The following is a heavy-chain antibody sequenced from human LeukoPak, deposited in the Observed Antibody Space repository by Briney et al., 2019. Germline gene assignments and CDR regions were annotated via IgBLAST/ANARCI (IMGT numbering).Heavy chain of an antibody. CDR2: INHSGST. Sequence: SETLSLTCAVYGGSFSSYYWGWIRQPPGKGLEWIGEINHSGSTNNNLSLKSRVTISVDTSKKQFSLNLSSVTAADTAVYYCARVKEGATFYYYAMDVWGQGTTVTVSS. CDR3: ARVKEGATFYYYAMDV. D-gene: IGHD1-26*01. CDR1: GGSFSSYY. V-gene: IGHV4-34*01. J-gene: IGHJ6*02.